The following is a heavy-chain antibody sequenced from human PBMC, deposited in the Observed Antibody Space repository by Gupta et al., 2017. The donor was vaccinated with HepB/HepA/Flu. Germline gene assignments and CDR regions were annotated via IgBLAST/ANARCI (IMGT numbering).Heavy chain of an antibody. CDR1: GFSLSISGVG. D-gene: IGHD2-8*01. CDR2: IYWDDDK. J-gene: IGHJ4*02. CDR3: AQTSRGVGRN. V-gene: IGHV2-5*02. Sequence: GFSLSISGVGVGWIRQPPGKALEWLALIYWDDDKRYSASLKTRLTITKDTSKNQVVLTMTNMDPVDTATYYCAQTSRGVGRNWGQGTLVTVSS.